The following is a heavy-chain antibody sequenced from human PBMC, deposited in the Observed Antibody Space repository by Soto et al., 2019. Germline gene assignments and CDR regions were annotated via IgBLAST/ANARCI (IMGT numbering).Heavy chain of an antibody. D-gene: IGHD3-3*01. Sequence: PGESLKISCAASGISLSAYWMHWVRQVPGKGLEWIARINEDGRSTSYMDSVKGRFTISRDNAGDTLYLQMNSLRLEDTAVYYCARGWVERLPRQPPSDYWGQGTLVTVSS. CDR2: INEDGRST. V-gene: IGHV3-74*01. CDR3: ARGWVERLPRQPPSDY. J-gene: IGHJ4*02. CDR1: GISLSAYW.